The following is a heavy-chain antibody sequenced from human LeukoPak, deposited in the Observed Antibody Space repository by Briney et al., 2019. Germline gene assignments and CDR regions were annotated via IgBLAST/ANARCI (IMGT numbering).Heavy chain of an antibody. Sequence: PGGSLRLSCAASGFXFSNYAMHWVRQAPGTGLEWVAIVSFDGSTEYYAASVEGRFTISRDNSKNTLYLQMNSLRPEDTAVYYCATEIAVGLRYFDYWGQGTLVTVSS. CDR1: GFXFSNYA. J-gene: IGHJ4*02. V-gene: IGHV3-30-3*01. CDR3: ATEIAVGLRYFDY. CDR2: VSFDGSTE. D-gene: IGHD6-19*01.